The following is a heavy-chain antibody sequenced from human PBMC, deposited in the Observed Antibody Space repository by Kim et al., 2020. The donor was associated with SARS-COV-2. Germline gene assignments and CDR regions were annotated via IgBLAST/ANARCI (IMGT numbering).Heavy chain of an antibody. J-gene: IGHJ4*02. D-gene: IGHD2-21*02. CDR2: IIPIFGTA. V-gene: IGHV1-69*06. Sequence: SVKVSCKASGGTFSSYAISWVRQAPGQGLEWMGGIIPIFGTANYAQKFQGRVTITADKSTSTAYMELSSLRSEDTAVYYCASSGPGDSRVWWGQGTLVTVSS. CDR3: ASSGPGDSRVW. CDR1: GGTFSSYA.